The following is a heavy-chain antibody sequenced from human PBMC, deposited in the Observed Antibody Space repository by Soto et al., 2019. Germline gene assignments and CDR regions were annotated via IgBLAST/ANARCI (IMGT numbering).Heavy chain of an antibody. D-gene: IGHD1-20*01. J-gene: IGHJ3*02. CDR1: GFTFKTYW. Sequence: GGSLRLSCEVSGFTFKTYWMSWVRQAPGKGLEWLANMNQDANKKYYVDSVKGRLTILGDSAGSSLFLRMDSLRAEDTAVYFCAAYNTSRHAAFDIWGRGTRATVS. V-gene: IGHV3-7*01. CDR3: AAYNTSRHAAFDI. CDR2: MNQDANKK.